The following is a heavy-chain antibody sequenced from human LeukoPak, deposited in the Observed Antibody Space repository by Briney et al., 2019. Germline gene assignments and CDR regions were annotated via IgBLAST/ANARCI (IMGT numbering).Heavy chain of an antibody. CDR1: GGSISSGGYS. CDR2: IRYTETS. Sequence: PSETLSLTCAVSGGSISSGGYSWNWIRQPPGKGLEWLAYIRYTETSSYNPSLEGRVSISLDRSKNQFSLKLTSVTAADTAVYFCARGPVGAREPYYFDYWGQGTLVTVSS. V-gene: IGHV4-30-2*01. D-gene: IGHD1-26*01. J-gene: IGHJ4*02. CDR3: ARGPVGAREPYYFDY.